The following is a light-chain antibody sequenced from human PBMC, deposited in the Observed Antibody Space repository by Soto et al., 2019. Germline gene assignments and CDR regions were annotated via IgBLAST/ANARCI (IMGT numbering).Light chain of an antibody. J-gene: IGLJ2*01. Sequence: QSVLTQPPSVSEAPRQRVTISCSGSSSNIGNNAVNWYQQLPGKAPKLLIFDNDKRPSGIPDRFSGSKSGTSATLDITGLQAGDEADYYCGTWDSSLSVGLFGGGTKLTVL. CDR3: GTWDSSLSVGL. CDR1: SSNIGNNA. V-gene: IGLV1-51*01. CDR2: DND.